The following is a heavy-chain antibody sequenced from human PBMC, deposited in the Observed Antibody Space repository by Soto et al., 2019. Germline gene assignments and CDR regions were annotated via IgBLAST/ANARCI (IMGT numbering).Heavy chain of an antibody. V-gene: IGHV4-30-2*01. CDR2: IYASGST. J-gene: IGHJ5*02. D-gene: IGHD5-12*01. CDR1: GDSISSGGYS. CDR3: AGEATENWFDP. Sequence: SETLSLTCAVSGDSISSGGYSWSWIRQPPGKGLEWIGYIYASGSTYCTPSLKSRVTMSVDRSKNLFSLKLSSVTAADTAVYYCAGEATENWFDPWGQGTLVTVSS.